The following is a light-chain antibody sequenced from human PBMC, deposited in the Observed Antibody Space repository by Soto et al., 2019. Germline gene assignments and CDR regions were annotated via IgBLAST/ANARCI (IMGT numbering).Light chain of an antibody. CDR3: QQYGSSPMYT. J-gene: IGKJ2*01. CDR2: GAS. Sequence: EIVMTQSPATLSVSPGERATLSCWASQSVNSNLAWYQQKPGQAPRLLIYGASSRATGIPDRFSGSGSGTDFTLTISRLEPEDFAVYYCQQYGSSPMYTFAQGT. V-gene: IGKV3-20*01. CDR1: QSVNSN.